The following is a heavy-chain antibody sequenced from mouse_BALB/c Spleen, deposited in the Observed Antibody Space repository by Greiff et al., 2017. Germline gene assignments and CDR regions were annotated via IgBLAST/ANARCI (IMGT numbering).Heavy chain of an antibody. CDR2: ISDGGSYT. D-gene: IGHD4-1*01. Sequence: EVQVVESGGGLVKPGGSLKLSCAASGFTFSDYYMYWVRQTPEKRLEWVATISDGGSYTYYPDSVKGRFTISRDNAKNNLYLQMSSLKSEDTAMYYCARGLLGSRYFDVWGAGTTVTVSS. CDR1: GFTFSDYY. V-gene: IGHV5-4*02. J-gene: IGHJ1*01. CDR3: ARGLLGSRYFDV.